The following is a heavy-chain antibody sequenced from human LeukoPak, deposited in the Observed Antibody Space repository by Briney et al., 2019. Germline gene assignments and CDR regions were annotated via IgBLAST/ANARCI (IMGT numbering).Heavy chain of an antibody. CDR2: IYYSGST. CDR3: ARHNVPNNWFDP. J-gene: IGHJ5*02. D-gene: IGHD6-6*01. V-gene: IGHV4-39*01. CDR1: GGSISSSSYY. Sequence: KPSETLSLTCTVSGGSISSSSYYWGWIRQPPGKGLEWIGSIYYSGSTYYNPSLKSRVTISVDTSKNQFSLKLSSVTAADTAVYYCARHNVPNNWFDPWGQGTLVTVSS.